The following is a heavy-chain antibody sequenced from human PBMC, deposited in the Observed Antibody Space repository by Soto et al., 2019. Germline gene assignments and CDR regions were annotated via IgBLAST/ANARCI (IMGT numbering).Heavy chain of an antibody. CDR2: IDPSDSYT. J-gene: IGHJ5*02. CDR3: ARPQPGFWSGYSWFDP. CDR1: GYSFTSYW. Sequence: EVQVVQSGAEVKKPGESLRISCKGSGYSFTSYWISWVRQMPGKGLEWMGRIDPSDSYTNYSPSFQGHVTISADKSISTAYLQWSSLKASDTAMYYCARPQPGFWSGYSWFDPWGQRTLVTVSS. D-gene: IGHD3-3*01. V-gene: IGHV5-10-1*03.